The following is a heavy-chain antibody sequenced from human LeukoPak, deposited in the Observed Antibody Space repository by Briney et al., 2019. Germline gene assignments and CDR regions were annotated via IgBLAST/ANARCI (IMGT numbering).Heavy chain of an antibody. D-gene: IGHD7-27*01. CDR1: GGSIGSSSYY. Sequence: SETLSLTCTVSGGSIGSSSYYWGWIRQPPGKGLEWIGSIYYSGSTYYNPSLKCRVTISVDTSKNQFSLKLSSVTAADTAVYYCARWDWGSASLDYWGQGTLVTVSS. V-gene: IGHV4-39*07. CDR3: ARWDWGSASLDY. CDR2: IYYSGST. J-gene: IGHJ4*02.